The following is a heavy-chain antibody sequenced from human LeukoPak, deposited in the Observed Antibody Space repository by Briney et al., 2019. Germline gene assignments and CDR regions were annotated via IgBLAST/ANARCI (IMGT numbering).Heavy chain of an antibody. Sequence: GGSLRLSCAASGFTFSSYWMHWVRQAPGKGLVWVSRISSDGSSTTYADSVKGRFTISRDNAKNSLYLQMNSLRAEDTAVYYCAELGITMIGGVWGKGTTVTISS. CDR1: GFTFSSYW. V-gene: IGHV3-74*01. D-gene: IGHD3-10*02. CDR2: ISSDGSST. J-gene: IGHJ6*04. CDR3: AELGITMIGGV.